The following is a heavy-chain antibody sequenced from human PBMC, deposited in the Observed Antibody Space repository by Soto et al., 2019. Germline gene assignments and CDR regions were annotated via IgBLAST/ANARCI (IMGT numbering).Heavy chain of an antibody. J-gene: IGHJ4*02. V-gene: IGHV3-23*01. Sequence: EVQLLESGGGLVQPGGSLRLSCAASGFTFSSYAMSWVRQAPGKGLEWVSAISGSGGSTYYADSVKGRFTISRDNSKNTLYLQMNSLRAEDTAVYYCAKDFGKYYDSSGYPTDYWGQGTLVTVSS. CDR3: AKDFGKYYDSSGYPTDY. D-gene: IGHD3-22*01. CDR1: GFTFSSYA. CDR2: ISGSGGST.